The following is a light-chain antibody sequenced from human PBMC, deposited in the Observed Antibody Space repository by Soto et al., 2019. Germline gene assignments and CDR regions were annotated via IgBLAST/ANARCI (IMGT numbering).Light chain of an antibody. CDR1: QSVTSSH. Sequence: EIVLTQTPGTLSLSPGERATLSCRASQSVTSSHLAWYQQKPGQAPRLLIYGASTRATGLPDRFRGRGSGIDFTLTISTLEPEDFAVYYCQQYGSSPYTFGQGTKLEIK. V-gene: IGKV3-20*01. CDR3: QQYGSSPYT. J-gene: IGKJ2*01. CDR2: GAS.